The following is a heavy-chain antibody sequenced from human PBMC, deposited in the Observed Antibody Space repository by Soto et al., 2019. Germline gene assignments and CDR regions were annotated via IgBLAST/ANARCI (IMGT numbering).Heavy chain of an antibody. CDR1: GFTFSSYC. CDR2: IKQDGSEK. Sequence: PGGSLRLSCAASGFTFSSYCMSWVRQAPGKGLEWVANIKQDGSEKYYVDSVKGRFTISRDNAKNSLYLQMNSLRAEDTAVYYCARVDHYYYYMDVWGKGTTVTVSS. V-gene: IGHV3-7*01. CDR3: ARVDHYYYYMDV. J-gene: IGHJ6*03.